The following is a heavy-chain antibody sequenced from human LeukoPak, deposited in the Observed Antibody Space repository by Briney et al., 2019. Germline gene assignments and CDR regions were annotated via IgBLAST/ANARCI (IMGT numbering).Heavy chain of an antibody. Sequence: GSLRLSCAASGFTFCSYVMHWVRQAPGKGLEWVAVISYDGSNKYYADSVKGRFTISRDNSKNTLHLQMNSLRAEDTAVYYCAREPHFCSSTSCYTDYYYYGMDFWGQGTTVTVSS. CDR1: GFTFCSYV. J-gene: IGHJ6*02. CDR2: ISYDGSNK. CDR3: AREPHFCSSTSCYTDYYYYGMDF. V-gene: IGHV3-30-3*01. D-gene: IGHD2-2*02.